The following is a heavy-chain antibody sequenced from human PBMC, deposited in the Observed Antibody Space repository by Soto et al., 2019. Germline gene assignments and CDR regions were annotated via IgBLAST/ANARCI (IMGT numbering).Heavy chain of an antibody. Sequence: QVQLVQSGAEMKKPGASVKVSCKASGYTFTSYDINWVRQATGQGLEWMGWLNPNTGNTGYAQKFQGRVTMTRNTSKSAYMELSSLTSEDTAVYYCARVARGPYYFDYWGQGTLVTVSS. CDR2: LNPNTGNT. CDR1: GYTFTSYD. CDR3: ARVARGPYYFDY. V-gene: IGHV1-8*01. D-gene: IGHD6-6*01. J-gene: IGHJ4*02.